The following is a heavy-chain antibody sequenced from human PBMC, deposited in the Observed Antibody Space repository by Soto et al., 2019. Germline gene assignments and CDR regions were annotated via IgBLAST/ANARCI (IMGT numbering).Heavy chain of an antibody. CDR2: IYYSGST. D-gene: IGHD7-27*01. CDR1: GCSISSSSYY. Sequence: QLQLQESGPGLVKPSETLSLTCTVSGCSISSSSYYWGWIRQPPGKGLERIGSIYYSGSTYYNPSLKSRVTISVDTSKNQFALKLSSVTAADTAVYYCARHVNPWAQGAFDIWGQGTMVTVSS. CDR3: ARHVNPWAQGAFDI. J-gene: IGHJ3*02. V-gene: IGHV4-39*01.